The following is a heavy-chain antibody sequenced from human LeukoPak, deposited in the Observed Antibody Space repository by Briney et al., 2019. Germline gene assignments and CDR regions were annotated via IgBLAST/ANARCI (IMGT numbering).Heavy chain of an antibody. D-gene: IGHD6-13*01. J-gene: IGHJ4*02. V-gene: IGHV3-30*02. CDR1: GFTFSSYW. CDR2: IRYDGSNK. CDR3: AKDPIAAAGYFDY. Sequence: GGSLRLSCAASGFTFSSYWMSWVRQAPGKGLEWVAFIRYDGSNKYYADSVKGRFTISRDNSKNTLYLQMNSLRAEDTAVYYCAKDPIAAAGYFDYWGQGTLVTVSS.